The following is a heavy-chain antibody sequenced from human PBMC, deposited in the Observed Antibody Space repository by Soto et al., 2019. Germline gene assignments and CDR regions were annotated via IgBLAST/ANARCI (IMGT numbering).Heavy chain of an antibody. D-gene: IGHD1-7*01. CDR2: IFWDDDK. CDR1: GFSLSTTGVG. CDR3: AHLTGPTLFRH. V-gene: IGHV2-5*02. J-gene: IGHJ4*02. Sequence: QITLKESGPTLVKPTQTLTLTCTFSGFSLSTTGVGVGWVRQPPGKALEWLALIFWDDDKRYSPSLKSSLSITKDTSKSRVVLTMTTLDPVDTATYYCAHLTGPTLFRHWGQGTLVTVSS.